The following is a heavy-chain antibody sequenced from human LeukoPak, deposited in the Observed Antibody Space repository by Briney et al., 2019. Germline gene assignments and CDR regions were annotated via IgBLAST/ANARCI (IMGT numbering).Heavy chain of an antibody. Sequence: GASVKVSCKASGYTFTSYGISWVRQAPGQGLEWMRWISAYNGNTNYAQKLQGRVTMTTDTSTSTAYMELRSLRSDDTAVYYCARVILLWFGELSRINWFDPWGQGTLVTVSS. D-gene: IGHD3-10*01. J-gene: IGHJ5*02. CDR2: ISAYNGNT. CDR3: ARVILLWFGELSRINWFDP. CDR1: GYTFTSYG. V-gene: IGHV1-18*01.